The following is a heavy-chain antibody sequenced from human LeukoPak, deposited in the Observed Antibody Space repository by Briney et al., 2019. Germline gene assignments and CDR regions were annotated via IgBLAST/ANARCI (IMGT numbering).Heavy chain of an antibody. CDR1: GFTFSSYA. J-gene: IGHJ4*02. V-gene: IGHV3-21*01. D-gene: IGHD3-3*01. CDR3: ARLDYDFWSGGDY. Sequence: GGSLRLSCAASGFTFSSYAMSWLRQAPGKGLEWVSSISSSSSYIYYADSVKGRFTISRDNAKNSLYLQMNSLRAEDTAVYYCARLDYDFWSGGDYWGQGTLVTVSS. CDR2: ISSSSSYI.